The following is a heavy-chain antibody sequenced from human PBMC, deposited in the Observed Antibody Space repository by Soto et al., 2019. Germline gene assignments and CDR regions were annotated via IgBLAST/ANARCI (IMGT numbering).Heavy chain of an antibody. J-gene: IGHJ4*02. CDR3: ASGSIMGDF. V-gene: IGHV3-48*02. CDR2: ISSNSRVI. D-gene: IGHD3-16*01. CDR1: GLTFSNSN. Sequence: PGGSLRLSCAASGLTFSNSNMDWVRQAPGKGLEWISYISSNSRVIYYADSVKGRFTISRDNAKNSLFLQMSGLRDEDTAVYYCASGSIMGDFWGQGTLVTVSS.